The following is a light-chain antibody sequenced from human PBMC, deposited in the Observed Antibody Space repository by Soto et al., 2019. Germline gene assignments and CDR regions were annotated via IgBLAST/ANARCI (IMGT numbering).Light chain of an antibody. CDR1: QSVSSSY. Sequence: EIVLTQSPGTLSLSPGERATLSCRASQSVSSSYLAWYQQKPGQAPRLLIYGASSRATGIPDRFSGSGSGTDFTLTILRLEPEDVAVYYCQQYGSSPPYTFGQGTKLEIK. CDR2: GAS. V-gene: IGKV3-20*01. CDR3: QQYGSSPPYT. J-gene: IGKJ2*01.